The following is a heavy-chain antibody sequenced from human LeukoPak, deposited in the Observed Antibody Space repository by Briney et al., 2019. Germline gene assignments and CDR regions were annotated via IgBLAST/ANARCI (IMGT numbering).Heavy chain of an antibody. CDR3: GRDGDDSSGYYLGKIDY. V-gene: IGHV3-66*02. CDR2: IYSGGST. Sequence: GGSLRLSCAASGFTVRSNYMSWVRQAPGKGLEWVSVIYSGGSTYYADSVKGRFTISRDNSKNTLYLQMNSLRAEDTAVYYCGRDGDDSSGYYLGKIDYWGQGTLVTVSS. D-gene: IGHD3-22*01. CDR1: GFTVRSNY. J-gene: IGHJ4*02.